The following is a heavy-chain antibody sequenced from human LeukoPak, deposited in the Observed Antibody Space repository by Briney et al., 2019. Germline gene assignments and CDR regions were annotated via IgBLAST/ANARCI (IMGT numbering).Heavy chain of an antibody. CDR3: ARASGSSGWYYFDY. Sequence: GGSLRLSCAASGFTFSSYGMHWVRQAPGKGLEWVAIIWYDGSNKYYADSVKGRFTISRDNPENTLYLQMNSLRAEDTAVYYCARASGSSGWYYFDYWGQGTLVTVSS. J-gene: IGHJ4*02. D-gene: IGHD6-19*01. V-gene: IGHV3-33*01. CDR1: GFTFSSYG. CDR2: IWYDGSNK.